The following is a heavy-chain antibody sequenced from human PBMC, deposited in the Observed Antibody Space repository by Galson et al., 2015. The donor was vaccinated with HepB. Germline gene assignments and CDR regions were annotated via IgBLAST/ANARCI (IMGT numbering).Heavy chain of an antibody. D-gene: IGHD4-11*01. CDR3: ARDLEVSNYEHYYYYGMDV. V-gene: IGHV3-33*01. J-gene: IGHJ6*02. CDR2: IWYDGSNK. CDR1: GFAFSSYG. Sequence: SLRLSCAASGFAFSSYGMHWVRQAPGKGLEWVAVIWYDGSNKYYADSVKGRFTISRDNSKNTLYLQMNSLRAEDTAVYYCARDLEVSNYEHYYYYGMDVWGQGTTVTVSS.